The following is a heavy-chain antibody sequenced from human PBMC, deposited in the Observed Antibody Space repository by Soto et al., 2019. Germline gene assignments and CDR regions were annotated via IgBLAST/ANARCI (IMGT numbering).Heavy chain of an antibody. J-gene: IGHJ3*02. D-gene: IGHD2-8*01. CDR3: ASQRGYCTNGVCSDAFDI. V-gene: IGHV1-8*01. CDR1: GYTFTSYD. CDR2: MNPNSGNT. Sequence: QVQLVQSGAEVKKPGASVKVSCKASGYTFTSYDINWVRQATGQGLEWIGWMNPNSGNTGYAQKFQGRVTMTRNTSISTAYMELSSLRSEDTAVYYCASQRGYCTNGVCSDAFDIWGQGTMVTVSS.